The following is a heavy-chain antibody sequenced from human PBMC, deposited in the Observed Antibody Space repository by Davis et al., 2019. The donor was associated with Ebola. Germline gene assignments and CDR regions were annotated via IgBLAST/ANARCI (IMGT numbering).Heavy chain of an antibody. Sequence: ASVKVSCKGSGYVFSDFFIQWVRQARGQGLEWVGWINPKNGVTDYAQEFKGRVVMTRDTSSSTVFMELSSLTIDDTAVYFCAREGQLGMGDIWGQGTLVTVS. J-gene: IGHJ1*01. CDR2: INPKNGVT. D-gene: IGHD1-26*01. CDR3: AREGQLGMGDI. CDR1: GYVFSDFF. V-gene: IGHV1-2*02.